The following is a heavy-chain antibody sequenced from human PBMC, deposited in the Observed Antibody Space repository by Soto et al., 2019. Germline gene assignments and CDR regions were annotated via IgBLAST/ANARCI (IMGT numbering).Heavy chain of an antibody. D-gene: IGHD3-22*01. Sequence: PSVKVSCKASGGTFSSYAISWVRQAPGQGLEWMGGIIPIFGTANYAQKFQGRVTITADKSTSTAYMELSSLRSEDTAVYYCAREYYYDSSGYASDAFDIWGQGTMVTVS. V-gene: IGHV1-69*06. J-gene: IGHJ3*02. CDR1: GGTFSSYA. CDR2: IIPIFGTA. CDR3: AREYYYDSSGYASDAFDI.